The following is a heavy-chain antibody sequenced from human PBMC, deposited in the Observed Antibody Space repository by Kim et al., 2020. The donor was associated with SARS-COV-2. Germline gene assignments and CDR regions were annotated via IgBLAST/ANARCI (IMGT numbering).Heavy chain of an antibody. CDR2: T. V-gene: IGHV3-23*01. Sequence: TTYANSEKARIPISRYNSKGTLYLQVNSLRVEDTAIYYCAKALYGGLDYWGQGSLVTVSS. D-gene: IGHD4-17*01. J-gene: IGHJ4*02. CDR3: AKALYGGLDY.